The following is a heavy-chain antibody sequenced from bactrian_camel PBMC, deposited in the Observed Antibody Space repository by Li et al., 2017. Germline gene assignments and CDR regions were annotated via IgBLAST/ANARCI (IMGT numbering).Heavy chain of an antibody. CDR3: ATTFAW. CDR1: GLTFETSH. Sequence: QLVESGGGSVQAGETLRLSCTGSGLTFETSHMGWYRQAPRNECELVASIDSSGDTYYAAAVKGRFTISRDNAKNTLYLQMNSLKTEDTAVYYCATTFAWWGQGTQVTVS. CDR2: IDSSGDT. V-gene: IGHV3S55*01. J-gene: IGHJ4*01. D-gene: IGHD7*01.